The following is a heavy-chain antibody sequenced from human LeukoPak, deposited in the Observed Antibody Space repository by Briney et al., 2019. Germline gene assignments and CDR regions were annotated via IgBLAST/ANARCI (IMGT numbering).Heavy chain of an antibody. Sequence: PSETLSLTCTVSGGSIGSSSYYWGWIRQPPGKGLEWIGSIYYSGSTYYNPSLKSRVTISVDTSKNQFSLKLSSVTAADTAVYYCARGRRELLLYYFDYWGQGTLVTVSS. CDR1: GGSIGSSSYY. CDR3: ARGRRELLLYYFDY. CDR2: IYYSGST. V-gene: IGHV4-39*07. D-gene: IGHD1-26*01. J-gene: IGHJ4*02.